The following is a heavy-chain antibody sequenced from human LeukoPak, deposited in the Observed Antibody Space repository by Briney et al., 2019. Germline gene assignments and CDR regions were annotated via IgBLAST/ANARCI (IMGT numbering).Heavy chain of an antibody. CDR3: ARVGRAGSYYYYMDV. CDR1: GGSLSSYS. D-gene: IGHD6-13*01. J-gene: IGHJ6*03. V-gene: IGHV4-59*01. Sequence: SETLSLTCIVSGGSLSSYSWSWLRQPPGKGLEWVGYIYYSGSTNYNPSLKSRVTISVDTSKNQFSLKLSFVTAADTAVYYCARVGRAGSYYYYMDVWGKGTTVTVSS. CDR2: IYYSGST.